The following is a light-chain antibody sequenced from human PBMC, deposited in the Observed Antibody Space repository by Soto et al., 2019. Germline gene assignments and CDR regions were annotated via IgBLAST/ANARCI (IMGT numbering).Light chain of an antibody. V-gene: IGLV2-11*01. CDR2: DVT. Sequence: QSALTQPRSVSASPGQSVTISCTGTSSDVGRYDYVSWYQQHPGKAPKLIVYDVTERPSGVPDRFSGSKSGNTASLTISGLQAEDEADYSCCSFAGSYSYVFGGGKNVNV. J-gene: IGLJ1*01. CDR3: CSFAGSYSYV. CDR1: SSDVGRYDY.